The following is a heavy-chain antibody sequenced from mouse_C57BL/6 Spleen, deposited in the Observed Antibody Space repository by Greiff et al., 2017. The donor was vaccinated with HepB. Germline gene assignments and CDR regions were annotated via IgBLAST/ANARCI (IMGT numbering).Heavy chain of an antibody. V-gene: IGHV5-4*03. CDR2: ISDGGSYT. Sequence: DVMLVESGGGLVKPGGSLKLSCAASGFTFSSYAMSWVRQTPEKRLEWVATISDGGSYTYFPDNVKGRFTISRDNAKNNLYLQMSHLKSEDTAMYYCARHYDYDAYYFDYWGQGTTLTVSS. CDR3: ARHYDYDAYYFDY. D-gene: IGHD2-4*01. J-gene: IGHJ2*01. CDR1: GFTFSSYA.